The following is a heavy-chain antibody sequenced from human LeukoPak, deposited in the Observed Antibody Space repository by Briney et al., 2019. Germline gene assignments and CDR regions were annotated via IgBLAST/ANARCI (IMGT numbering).Heavy chain of an antibody. CDR3: ARSRFETAKYDFWSGYYTGGGYYFDY. D-gene: IGHD3-3*01. CDR2: INHSGST. Sequence: PSETLSLTCAVYGGSFSGYYWSWIRQPPGKGLEWIGEINHSGSTNYNPSLKSRVTISVDTSKNQFSLKLSSVTAADTAVYYCARSRFETAKYDFWSGYYTGGGYYFDYWGQGTLVTVSS. V-gene: IGHV4-34*01. J-gene: IGHJ4*02. CDR1: GGSFSGYY.